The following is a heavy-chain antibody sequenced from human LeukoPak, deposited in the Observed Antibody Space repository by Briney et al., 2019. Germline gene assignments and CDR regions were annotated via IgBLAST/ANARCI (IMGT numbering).Heavy chain of an antibody. CDR3: AREHGREVPAAFDY. CDR1: GGSISSGGYY. J-gene: IGHJ4*02. CDR2: IYHSGST. Sequence: PSETLSLTCTVSGGSISSGGYYWSWIRQPPGKGLEWIGYIYHSGSTYYNPSLKSRVTISVDRSKNQFSLKLSSVTAADTAVYYCAREHGREVPAAFDYWGQGTLVTVSS. V-gene: IGHV4-30-2*01. D-gene: IGHD2-2*01.